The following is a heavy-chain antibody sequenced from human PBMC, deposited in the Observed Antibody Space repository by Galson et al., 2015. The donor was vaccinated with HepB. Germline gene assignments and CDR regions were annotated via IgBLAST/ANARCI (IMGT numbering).Heavy chain of an antibody. D-gene: IGHD2-8*02. J-gene: IGHJ3*02. CDR2: ISYDGSNK. Sequence: SLRLSCAASGFTFSSYAMHWVRQAPGKGLEWVAVISYDGSNKYYADSVKGRFTISRDSSKNTLYLQMNSLRAEDTAVYYCARDRAATGDDVFDIGGQGTMVTVSS. V-gene: IGHV3-30-3*01. CDR3: ARDRAATGDDVFDI. CDR1: GFTFSSYA.